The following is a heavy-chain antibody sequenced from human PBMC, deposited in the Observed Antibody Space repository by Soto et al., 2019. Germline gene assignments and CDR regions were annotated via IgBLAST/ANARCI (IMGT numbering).Heavy chain of an antibody. CDR2: INARNGNT. Sequence: ASGKVACKASGYTLISYAIHWVRHAPGQRLESMGSINARNGNTKYSQKFQGRVTITRDTSASTAYMQLSSMRSEDTAVYYCARDWYYYDSSGYFSYNWLDPWGQGTMVRVSS. V-gene: IGHV1-3*01. J-gene: IGHJ5*02. CDR1: GYTLISYA. CDR3: ARDWYYYDSSGYFSYNWLDP. D-gene: IGHD3-22*01.